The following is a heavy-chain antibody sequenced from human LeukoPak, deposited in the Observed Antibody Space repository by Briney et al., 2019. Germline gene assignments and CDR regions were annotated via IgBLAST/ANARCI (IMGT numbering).Heavy chain of an antibody. CDR2: ISWDGGST. Sequence: AGGSLRLSCAASGFTFDDYAMHWVRQAPGKGLEWVSLISWDGGSTYYADSVKGRFTISRDNSKNSLYLQMNSLRAEDTALYYCAKGAHSGYDLVVLASPRFVFPYMDVWGKGTTVTVSS. V-gene: IGHV3-43D*03. CDR3: AKGAHSGYDLVVLASPRFVFPYMDV. D-gene: IGHD5-12*01. J-gene: IGHJ6*03. CDR1: GFTFDDYA.